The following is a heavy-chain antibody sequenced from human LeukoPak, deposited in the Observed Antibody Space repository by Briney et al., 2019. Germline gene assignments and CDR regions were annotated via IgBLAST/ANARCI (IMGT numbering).Heavy chain of an antibody. D-gene: IGHD6-13*01. Sequence: GGSLRLSRAASGFTFSSYSMNWVRQAPGKGLEWVSSIRSSSSYIYYADSVKGRFTISRDNAKNSLYLQMNSLRAEDTAVYYCARPRYSSSWYQRSFFDYWGQGTLVTVSS. CDR2: IRSSSSYI. CDR1: GFTFSSYS. J-gene: IGHJ4*02. CDR3: ARPRYSSSWYQRSFFDY. V-gene: IGHV3-21*01.